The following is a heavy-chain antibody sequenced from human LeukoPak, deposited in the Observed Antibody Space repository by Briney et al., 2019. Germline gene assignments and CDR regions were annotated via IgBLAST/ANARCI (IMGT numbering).Heavy chain of an antibody. J-gene: IGHJ3*02. Sequence: PSETLSLTCTVPGGSISSGSYYWSWIRQPAGKGLEWFGRIYTSGSTNYNPSLKSRVTISVDTSKNQFSLKLSSVTAADTAVYYCAREVDYYGREYLGAFDIWGQGTMVTVSS. CDR1: GGSISSGSYY. D-gene: IGHD3-10*01. V-gene: IGHV4-61*02. CDR3: AREVDYYGREYLGAFDI. CDR2: IYTSGST.